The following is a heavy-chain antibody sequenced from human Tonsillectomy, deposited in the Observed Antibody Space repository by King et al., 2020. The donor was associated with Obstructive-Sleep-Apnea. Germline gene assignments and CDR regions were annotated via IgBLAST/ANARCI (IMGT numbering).Heavy chain of an antibody. V-gene: IGHV1-46*01. D-gene: IGHD1-1*01. J-gene: IGHJ4*02. CDR1: GYTFTNFY. Sequence: VQLVESGAEVKKPGASVTVSCKASGYTFTNFYMHWVRQAPGQGLEWLGVIHPSRGSTTFAQKFQGRVTMTRDTSTSTVYMQLSSLVSEDTAVYYCVREMSPERTPTYFDYWGRGTQVTVSS. CDR3: VREMSPERTPTYFDY. CDR2: IHPSRGST.